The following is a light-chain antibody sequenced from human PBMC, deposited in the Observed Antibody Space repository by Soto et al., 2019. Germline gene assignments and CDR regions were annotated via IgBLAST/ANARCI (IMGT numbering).Light chain of an antibody. Sequence: AIQMTQSPSSLSASVGDRVTITCRASEDIRKELSWYQQKPGKAPNVLIYGASSSQSGVPSRFSGSGSGTDFTLTISSLQPEDFATYYCLQDHNYPRTFGQWTKVEVK. CDR3: LQDHNYPRT. CDR2: GAS. V-gene: IGKV1-6*01. CDR1: EDIRKE. J-gene: IGKJ1*01.